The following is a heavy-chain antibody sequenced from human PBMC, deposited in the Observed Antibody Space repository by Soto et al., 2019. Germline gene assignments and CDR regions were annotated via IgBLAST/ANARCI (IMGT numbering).Heavy chain of an antibody. CDR2: IIPIFGTA. J-gene: IGHJ4*02. D-gene: IGHD2-21*01. V-gene: IGHV1-69*13. Sequence: SVKVSSKASGGTFSSYSISSLRQAPGQGLEWMGGIIPIFGTANYAQKFQGRVTITADESTSTAYMELSSLRSEDTAVYYCARENGGDGYNYYDNWGEGTLVTVS. CDR1: GGTFSSYS. CDR3: ARENGGDGYNYYDN.